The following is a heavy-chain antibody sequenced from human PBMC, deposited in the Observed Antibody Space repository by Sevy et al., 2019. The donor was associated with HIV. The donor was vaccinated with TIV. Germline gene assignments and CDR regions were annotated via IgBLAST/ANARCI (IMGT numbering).Heavy chain of an antibody. CDR2: IIPIFGTA. CDR3: ARDVRDITMVRGVSENNWFDP. CDR1: GGTFSSYA. D-gene: IGHD3-10*01. J-gene: IGHJ5*02. V-gene: IGHV1-69*13. Sequence: ASVKVSCKASGGTFSSYAISRVRQAPGQGLEWMGGIIPIFGTANYAQKFQGRVTITADESTSTAYMELSSLRSEDTAVYYCARDVRDITMVRGVSENNWFDPWGQGTLVTVSS.